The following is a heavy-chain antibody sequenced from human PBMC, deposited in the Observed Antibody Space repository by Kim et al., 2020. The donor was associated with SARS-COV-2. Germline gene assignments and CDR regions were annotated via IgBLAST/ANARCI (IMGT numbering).Heavy chain of an antibody. CDR1: GYTFTGYY. Sequence: ASVKVSCKASGYTFTGYYMHWVRQAPGQGLEWMGRINPNSGGTNYAQKFQGRVTMTRDTSISTAYMELSRLRSDDTAVYYCARDLVNTYGMDVWGQGTTVTISS. V-gene: IGHV1-2*06. CDR2: INPNSGGT. J-gene: IGHJ6*02. CDR3: ARDLVNTYGMDV. D-gene: IGHD6-13*01.